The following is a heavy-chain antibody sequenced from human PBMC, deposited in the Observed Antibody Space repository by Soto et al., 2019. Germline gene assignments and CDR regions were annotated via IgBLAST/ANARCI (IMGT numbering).Heavy chain of an antibody. V-gene: IGHV3-30-3*01. D-gene: IGHD3-22*01. Sequence: GGSLRLSCAASGFTFSSYAMHWVRQAPGKGLEWVAVISYDGSNKYYADSVKGRFTISRDNSKNTLYLQMNSLRAEDTAGYYCARENYYDSSGYYSYFDYWGQGTLVTVSS. CDR1: GFTFSSYA. CDR3: ARENYYDSSGYYSYFDY. J-gene: IGHJ4*02. CDR2: ISYDGSNK.